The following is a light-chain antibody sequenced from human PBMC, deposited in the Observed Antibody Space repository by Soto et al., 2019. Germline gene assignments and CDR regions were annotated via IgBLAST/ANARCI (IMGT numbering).Light chain of an antibody. Sequence: EILLTQSPATLSLSPGERATLSCRASQSVSSYLAWYQQKPGQAPRLLIYDASNRATGIPARFSASGSGTDFTLTISSLEPEDFAVYYCQQRSDWPPWTFGQGTKVDIK. V-gene: IGKV3-11*01. CDR3: QQRSDWPPWT. J-gene: IGKJ1*01. CDR2: DAS. CDR1: QSVSSY.